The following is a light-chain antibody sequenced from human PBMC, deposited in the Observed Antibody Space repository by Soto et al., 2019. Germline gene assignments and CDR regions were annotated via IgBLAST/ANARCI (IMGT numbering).Light chain of an antibody. J-gene: IGKJ4*01. CDR2: DAS. Sequence: DIQMTQSPSSLSASVGDRVTVTCRASQDIGNYLCWYQQRLGKAPKLLIYDASYLEAGVPSRCSGSGSGTDFTFTISSLQPEDFATYYCQQHDSLPLTFGGGTKVDIK. CDR1: QDIGNY. CDR3: QQHDSLPLT. V-gene: IGKV1-33*01.